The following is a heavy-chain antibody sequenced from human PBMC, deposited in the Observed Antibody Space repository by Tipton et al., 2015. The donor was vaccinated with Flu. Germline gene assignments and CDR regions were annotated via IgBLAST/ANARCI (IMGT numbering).Heavy chain of an antibody. V-gene: IGHV3-7*01. Sequence: SLRLSCAASGFTFSSYWMSWVRQAPGKGLEWVANIKQDGSEKYYVDSVKGRFTISRDNAKNSLYLQMNSLRAEDTAVYYCARDGGRINSKIQNYYHHMDVWGKGTTVTVSS. CDR1: GFTFSSYW. CDR2: IKQDGSEK. J-gene: IGHJ6*03. CDR3: ARDGGRINSKIQNYYHHMDV. D-gene: IGHD2-15*01.